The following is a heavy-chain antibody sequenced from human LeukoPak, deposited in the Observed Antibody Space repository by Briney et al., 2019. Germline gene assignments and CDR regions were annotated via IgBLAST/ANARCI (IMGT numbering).Heavy chain of an antibody. Sequence: GGSLRLSCAASGFTFSTFGMHWVRQGPGKGLEWVAVISYDGNNKYYADSVKGRFTISRDNSKNTLYLQMNSLRADDTALYYCAKGTIMAAAGSAPGDFWGQGTLVTVSS. D-gene: IGHD6-13*01. CDR1: GFTFSTFG. J-gene: IGHJ4*02. V-gene: IGHV3-30*18. CDR2: ISYDGNNK. CDR3: AKGTIMAAAGSAPGDF.